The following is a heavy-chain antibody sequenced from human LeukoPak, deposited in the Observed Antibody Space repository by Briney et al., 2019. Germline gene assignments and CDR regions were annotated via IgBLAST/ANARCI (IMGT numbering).Heavy chain of an antibody. D-gene: IGHD3-9*01. J-gene: IGHJ4*02. Sequence: ASVKVSCMASGYTFTSYDINWVRQATGQGLEWMGWMNPNSGNTGYAQKFQGRVTMTRNTSISTAYMELSSLRSEDTAVYYCARGKGDTYYDILTGYYSSVPFDYWGQGALVTVSS. CDR2: MNPNSGNT. CDR1: GYTFTSYD. CDR3: ARGKGDTYYDILTGYYSSVPFDY. V-gene: IGHV1-8*01.